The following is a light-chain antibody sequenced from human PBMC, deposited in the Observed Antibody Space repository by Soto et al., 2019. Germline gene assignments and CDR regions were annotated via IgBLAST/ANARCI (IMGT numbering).Light chain of an antibody. CDR1: QNVGTN. J-gene: IGKJ4*01. CDR3: QQYNNWGLA. Sequence: IVMTQSPATLSVSPGERVTLSCRASQNVGTNLAWYQQKPGQAPRLLIYGASTRATGVPANFSGSGSGTEFTLTINCLQSEDFAVYFCQQYNNWGLAFGGGTRVEIK. V-gene: IGKV3D-15*01. CDR2: GAS.